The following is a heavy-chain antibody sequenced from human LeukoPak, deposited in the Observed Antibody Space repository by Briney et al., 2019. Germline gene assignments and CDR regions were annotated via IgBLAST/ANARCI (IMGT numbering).Heavy chain of an antibody. CDR2: ISHEGIEK. Sequence: GGSLRLSCAASGFTFSSSGMHWVRQAPGTGLEWVAFISHEGIEKYYADSVKGRFTISRDNAKNSLYLQMNSLRAEDTAVYYCAALYSSGWYRYYYYGMDVWGQGTTVTVSS. J-gene: IGHJ6*02. V-gene: IGHV3-30*03. D-gene: IGHD6-19*01. CDR1: GFTFSSSG. CDR3: AALYSSGWYRYYYYGMDV.